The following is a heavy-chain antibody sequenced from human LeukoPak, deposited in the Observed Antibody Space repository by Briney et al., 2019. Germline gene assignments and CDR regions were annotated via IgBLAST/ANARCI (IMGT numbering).Heavy chain of an antibody. V-gene: IGHV3-74*01. CDR3: VRWQIGVSVIVH. CDR1: GFTFSDYW. D-gene: IGHD3-22*01. J-gene: IGHJ5*02. Sequence: GGSLRLSCAASGFTFSDYWMHWVRQVPGKGLVWVSRIKGDGSETNYADSVKGRFTISRDNAKNTLFLQMNSLRVEDTAVYYCVRWQIGVSVIVHWGQGTLVTVSS. CDR2: IKGDGSET.